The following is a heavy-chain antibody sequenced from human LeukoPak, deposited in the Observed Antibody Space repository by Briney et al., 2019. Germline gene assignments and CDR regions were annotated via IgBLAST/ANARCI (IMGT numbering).Heavy chain of an antibody. CDR2: INHSGST. J-gene: IGHJ4*02. CDR1: GGSFSGCY. D-gene: IGHD3-10*01. CDR3: ARHPVRGVTRHPFDY. Sequence: SETLSLTCAVYGGSFSGCYWSWIRQPPGKGLEWIGEINHSGSTNYNPSLKSRVTISVDTSKNQFSLKLSSVTAADTAVYYCARHPVRGVTRHPFDYWGQGTLVTVSS. V-gene: IGHV4-34*01.